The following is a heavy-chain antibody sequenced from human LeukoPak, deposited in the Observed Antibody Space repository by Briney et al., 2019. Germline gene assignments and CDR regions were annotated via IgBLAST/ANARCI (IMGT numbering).Heavy chain of an antibody. CDR3: ASRDPVDY. D-gene: IGHD2-21*02. J-gene: IGHJ4*02. CDR2: INHSGST. Sequence: SETLSLTCAVYGGSFSGYYWSWIRQPPGKGLEWIGEINHSGSTNYNPSLKSRVTISVDTSKNQFSLKLSSVTAADTAVYYCASRDPVDYWGQGTLVTVSS. V-gene: IGHV4-34*01. CDR1: GGSFSGYY.